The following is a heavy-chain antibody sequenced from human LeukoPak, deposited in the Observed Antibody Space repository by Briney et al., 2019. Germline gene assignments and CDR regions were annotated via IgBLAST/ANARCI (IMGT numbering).Heavy chain of an antibody. V-gene: IGHV4-34*01. CDR3: ARRHGVAAADSYYYYMDV. CDR2: INHSGRT. Sequence: SETLSLTCAVYGGSFSGYYWSWIRQPPGKGLEWIGEINHSGRTNYNPSLKSRVTISVDTSKNQFSLKLSSVTAADTAVYYCARRHGVAAADSYYYYMDVLGKGTTVTVSS. D-gene: IGHD6-13*01. CDR1: GGSFSGYY. J-gene: IGHJ6*03.